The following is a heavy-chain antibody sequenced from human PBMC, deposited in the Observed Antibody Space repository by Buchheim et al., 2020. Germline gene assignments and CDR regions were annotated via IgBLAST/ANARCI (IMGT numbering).Heavy chain of an antibody. V-gene: IGHV4-31*03. D-gene: IGHD4-17*01. J-gene: IGHJ4*02. CDR3: ARDRGAHDYGPIDF. Sequence: QVQLQESGPGLVKPSQTLSLTYTVSGVSISSGPFYWTWIRQQPGKGLEWIGYIHYTGLAYSSPSLSSRLSMSVDTSQNQFSLTLTAVTAADTAIYYCARDRGAHDYGPIDFWGQGAL. CDR1: GVSISSGPFY. CDR2: IHYTGLA.